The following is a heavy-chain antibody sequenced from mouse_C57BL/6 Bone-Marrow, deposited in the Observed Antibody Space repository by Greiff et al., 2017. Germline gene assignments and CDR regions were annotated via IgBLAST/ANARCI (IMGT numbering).Heavy chain of an antibody. CDR1: GYTFTDYY. Sequence: EVQLQQSGPVLVKPGASVKMSCKASGYTFTDYYMNWVKQSHGKSLEWIGVINPYNGGTSYNQKFKGKATLTVDKSSSTAYMELNSLTSEDSAGYYCARSGAWFAYWGQGTLVTVSA. CDR2: INPYNGGT. D-gene: IGHD4-1*01. V-gene: IGHV1-19*01. J-gene: IGHJ3*01. CDR3: ARSGAWFAY.